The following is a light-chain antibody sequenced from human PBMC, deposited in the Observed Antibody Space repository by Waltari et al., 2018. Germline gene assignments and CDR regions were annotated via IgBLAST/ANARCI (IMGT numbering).Light chain of an antibody. J-gene: IGLJ2*01. CDR2: KNN. V-gene: IGLV1-47*01. CDR3: AAWDDSLSVVI. CDR1: NSNIGNNY. Sequence: QSVLTQPTSASGTPGQTVAISCSGTNSNIGNNYVYWYLQPQGTAPKLLSTKNNQRPSGVPERFSVSKSRTSASLYISGLLSEDEADYFCAAWDDSLSVVIFGGGTKLTVL.